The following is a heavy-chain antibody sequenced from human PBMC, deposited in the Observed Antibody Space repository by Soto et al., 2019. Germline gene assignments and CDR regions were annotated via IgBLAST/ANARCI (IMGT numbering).Heavy chain of an antibody. Sequence: QVQLVQSGAEVKKPGSSVKVSCKASEGTFTSYVITWVRQAPGQGLEWMGGIIPIFGTANYAQKFQGRVTITADESTSTVYMDLSSLRSEDTAVYYCAREHSSPDYLYGMDVWGQGTTVTVSS. CDR3: AREHSSPDYLYGMDV. CDR2: IIPIFGTA. V-gene: IGHV1-69*01. CDR1: EGTFTSYV. J-gene: IGHJ6*02. D-gene: IGHD6-13*01.